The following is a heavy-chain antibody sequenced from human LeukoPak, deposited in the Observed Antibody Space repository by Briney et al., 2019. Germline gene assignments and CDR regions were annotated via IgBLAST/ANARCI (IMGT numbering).Heavy chain of an antibody. V-gene: IGHV3-33*06. J-gene: IGHJ4*02. CDR2: IWYDGSNK. D-gene: IGHD3-22*01. Sequence: GGSLRLSCAASGFTFSSYGMHWVRQAPGKGLEWVAVIWYDGSNKYYADSVKGRFTISRDNPKNTLYLQMNSLRVEDTAVYFCAKRGVVIRVILVGFHKEAQYFDSWGQGALVTVSS. CDR1: GFTFSSYG. CDR3: AKRGVVIRVILVGFHKEAQYFDS.